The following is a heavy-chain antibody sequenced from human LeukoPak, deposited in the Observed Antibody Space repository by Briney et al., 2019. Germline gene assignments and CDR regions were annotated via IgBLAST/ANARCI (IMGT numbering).Heavy chain of an antibody. D-gene: IGHD3-10*01. CDR3: ASRERENYYGSGSYFSHGY. V-gene: IGHV4-34*01. Sequence: SETLSLTCAVYGGSFSGYYWSWIRQPPGKGLEWIGSIYYSGSTYYNPSLKSRVTISVDTSKNQFSLKLSSVTAADTAVYYCASRERENYYGSGSYFSHGYWGQGTLVTVSS. J-gene: IGHJ4*02. CDR1: GGSFSGYY. CDR2: IYYSGST.